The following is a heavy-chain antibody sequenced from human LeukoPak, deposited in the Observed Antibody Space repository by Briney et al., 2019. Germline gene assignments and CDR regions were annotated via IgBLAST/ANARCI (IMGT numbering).Heavy chain of an antibody. D-gene: IGHD3-10*01. J-gene: IGHJ6*02. CDR3: AREPAPMVQEYYYGMDV. Sequence: GGSLRLSCAASGFTVSSNYMSWVRQAPGKGLEWVSVIYSGGSTYYADSVKGRFTISRDNSKNTLYLQMNSLRAEDTAVYYCAREPAPMVQEYYYGMDVWGQGTTVTVSS. CDR2: IYSGGST. CDR1: GFTVSSNY. V-gene: IGHV3-53*01.